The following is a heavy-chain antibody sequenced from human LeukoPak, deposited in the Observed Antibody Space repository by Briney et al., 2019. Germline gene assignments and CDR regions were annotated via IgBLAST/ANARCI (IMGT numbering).Heavy chain of an antibody. D-gene: IGHD6-19*01. CDR2: VSGRGDYI. Sequence: GGSLRLSCAASGFTFSNYGMSWVRQAPGKGLEWVSTVSGRGDYISYADSVKGRFSISRDNSKNTLYLQMNSLRAEDTALYYCARDREQWLVSLNYFDYWGQGTLVTVSS. CDR1: GFTFSNYG. CDR3: ARDREQWLVSLNYFDY. J-gene: IGHJ4*02. V-gene: IGHV3-23*01.